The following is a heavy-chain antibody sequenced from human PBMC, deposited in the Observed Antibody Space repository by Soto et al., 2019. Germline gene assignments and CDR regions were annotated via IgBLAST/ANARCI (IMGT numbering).Heavy chain of an antibody. Sequence: SETLSLTCTVSGGSISSGGYYWSWIRQHPGKGLEWIGYIYYSGSTYYNPSLKSRVTISVDTSKNQFSLKLSSVTAADTAVYYCARDHYAASPNWSDPWGQGTLVTVSS. CDR3: ARDHYAASPNWSDP. J-gene: IGHJ5*02. CDR2: IYYSGST. D-gene: IGHD2-15*01. V-gene: IGHV4-31*03. CDR1: GGSISSGGYY.